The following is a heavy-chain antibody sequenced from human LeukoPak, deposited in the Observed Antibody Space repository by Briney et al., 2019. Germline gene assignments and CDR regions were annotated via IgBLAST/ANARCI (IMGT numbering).Heavy chain of an antibody. Sequence: PGGSLRLSCAASGFTFSSYAMSWVRQAPGKGLEWVSAISGSGGSTYYADSVKGRFTISRDNSKNTLYLQMNSLRAEDTAVYYCAKGPRATYYYDSSGYADYWGQGTLVTVSS. CDR3: AKGPRATYYYDSSGYADY. CDR1: GFTFSSYA. J-gene: IGHJ4*02. CDR2: ISGSGGST. D-gene: IGHD3-22*01. V-gene: IGHV3-23*01.